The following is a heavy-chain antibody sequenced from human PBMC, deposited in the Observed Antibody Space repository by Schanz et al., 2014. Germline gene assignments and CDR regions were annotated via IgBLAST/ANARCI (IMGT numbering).Heavy chain of an antibody. CDR3: ARVRRRIATPSTPSFRNYYYYAMDV. V-gene: IGHV3-30-3*01. D-gene: IGHD6-13*01. J-gene: IGHJ6*02. CDR1: GFTLSSYA. Sequence: QEQLVESGGALVKPGGSLRLPGAPYGFTLSSYAMNWARQAPGRGLEWVAVLSYDGSNKYYADSVKGRFTISRDNSKNTLYLQMNSLRAEDTSVYFCARVRRRIATPSTPSFRNYYYYAMDVWGQGTTVTVSS. CDR2: LSYDGSNK.